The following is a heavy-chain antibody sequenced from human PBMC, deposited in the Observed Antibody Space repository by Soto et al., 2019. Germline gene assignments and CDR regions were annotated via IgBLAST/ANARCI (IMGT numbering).Heavy chain of an antibody. Sequence: PSQTLSLTCAISGDSVSSNSAAWNWIRQSPSRGLEWLGRTYYRSKWYNDYAVSVKSRITINPDTSKNQISLQLNSVTPEDTAVYYCARVVRGSTTSYGSGSYYAPPGAFDIWCPGTMVTLAS. CDR2: TYYRSKWYN. CDR1: GDSVSSNSAA. J-gene: IGHJ3*02. V-gene: IGHV6-1*01. D-gene: IGHD3-10*01. CDR3: ARVVRGSTTSYGSGSYYAPPGAFDI.